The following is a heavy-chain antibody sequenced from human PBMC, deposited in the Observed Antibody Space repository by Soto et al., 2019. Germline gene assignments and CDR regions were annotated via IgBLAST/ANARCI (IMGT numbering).Heavy chain of an antibody. CDR2: VVVGSGYT. CDR1: GFTSSRSA. J-gene: IGHJ6*02. V-gene: IGHV1-58*01. Sequence: ASVKVSGKSFGFTSSRSAVQWVRQPRRQQLVWILWVVVGSGYTNYAQKFQERVTISKDMPTSTVYMELRSLRSDDTGVYYCTAPTVTTPDYYYGADVWGQGTTVTVSS. D-gene: IGHD4-17*01. CDR3: TAPTVTTPDYYYGADV.